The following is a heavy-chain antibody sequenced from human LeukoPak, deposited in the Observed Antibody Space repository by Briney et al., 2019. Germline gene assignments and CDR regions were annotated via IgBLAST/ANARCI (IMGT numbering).Heavy chain of an antibody. CDR3: ARVVGPTLEYFQH. D-gene: IGHD1-26*01. CDR1: GFTFSSYS. V-gene: IGHV3-21*01. Sequence: PGGSLRLSCAASGFTFSSYSMNWVRQAPGKGLEWVSSISSSSSYIYYADSVRGRFTISRDNAKNSLYLQMNSLSAEDTAVYYCARVVGPTLEYFQHWGQGTLVTVSS. CDR2: ISSSSSYI. J-gene: IGHJ1*01.